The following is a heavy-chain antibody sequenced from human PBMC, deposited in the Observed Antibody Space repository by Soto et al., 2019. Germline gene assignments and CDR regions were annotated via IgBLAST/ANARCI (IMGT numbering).Heavy chain of an antibody. CDR2: INPRGGST. Sequence: ASVKVSCKASGYTFTSYYMDWVRQAPGQGLEWMGIINPRGGSTSYAQKFQGRVTMTRDTSTSTVYMELSSLRSEDTAVYYCARGNGYNWNGLDCDYWGQGTLVTVSS. J-gene: IGHJ4*02. CDR1: GYTFTSYY. CDR3: ARGNGYNWNGLDCDY. D-gene: IGHD1-20*01. V-gene: IGHV1-46*03.